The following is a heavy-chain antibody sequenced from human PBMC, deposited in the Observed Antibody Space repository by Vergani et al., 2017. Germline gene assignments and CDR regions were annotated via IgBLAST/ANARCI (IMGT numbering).Heavy chain of an antibody. V-gene: IGHV3-49*02. CDR1: NDSVSNTFY. CDR3: TRDRLDDSYAYFDY. CDR2: IWSKPYGGTT. D-gene: IGHD3-16*01. J-gene: IGHJ4*02. Sequence: VQLQESGPGLVKPSETLSLTCTVSNDSVSNTFYYWGWVRQAPGKGLEWVAFIWSKPYGGTTEYAASVKGRFTISRDDSKSIAYLQMSSLKAEDTAVYYCTRDRLDDSYAYFDYWGQGTLVTVS.